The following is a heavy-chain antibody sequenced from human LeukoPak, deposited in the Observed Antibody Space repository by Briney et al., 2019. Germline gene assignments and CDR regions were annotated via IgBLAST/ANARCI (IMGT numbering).Heavy chain of an antibody. CDR1: GGSFSGYY. D-gene: IGHD5-24*01. CDR2: INHSGST. Sequence: PSETLSLTCAVYGGSFSGYYWSWIRQPPGKGLEWIGEINHSGSTNYNPSLKSRVTISVDTSKNQFSLKLSSVTAADTAVYYCVREAYKNYFDYWGQGTLVTVSS. CDR3: VREAYKNYFDY. J-gene: IGHJ4*02. V-gene: IGHV4-34*01.